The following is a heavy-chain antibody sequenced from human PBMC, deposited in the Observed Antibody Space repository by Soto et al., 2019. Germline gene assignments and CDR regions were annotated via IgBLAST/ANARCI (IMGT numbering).Heavy chain of an antibody. Sequence: EVQLLESGGGLVQPGGSLRLSCAASGFTFSSYAMSWVRQAPGKGLEWVSAISGSGGSTYYADSVKGRFTISRDNSKNTLYLQMNSLRAEDTAVYYWAKDIGDSYYFDYRGQGTLVTVSS. D-gene: IGHD4-17*01. J-gene: IGHJ4*02. CDR1: GFTFSSYA. CDR2: ISGSGGST. V-gene: IGHV3-23*01. CDR3: AKDIGDSYYFDY.